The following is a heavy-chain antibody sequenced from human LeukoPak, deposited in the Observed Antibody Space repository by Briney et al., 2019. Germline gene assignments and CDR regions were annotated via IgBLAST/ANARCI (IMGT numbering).Heavy chain of an antibody. Sequence: PSQTLSLTCTVSGGSISSGDYYWSWIRQPPGKGLEWIGYIYYSGSTYYNPSLKSRVTISADTSKNQFSLKLSSVTAADTAVYYCAREGVLWFGELPYWGQGTLVTVSS. CDR2: IYYSGST. J-gene: IGHJ4*02. V-gene: IGHV4-30-4*01. CDR1: GGSISSGDYY. D-gene: IGHD3-10*01. CDR3: AREGVLWFGELPY.